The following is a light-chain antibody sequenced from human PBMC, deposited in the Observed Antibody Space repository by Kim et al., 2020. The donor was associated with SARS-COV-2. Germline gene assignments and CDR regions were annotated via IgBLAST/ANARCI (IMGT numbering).Light chain of an antibody. CDR2: AAS. CDR3: QQSYSSLGT. J-gene: IGKJ1*01. CDR1: YSINTH. V-gene: IGKV1-39*01. Sequence: SVGDKVTITCRSSYSINTHLNWYQQKLGKAPKLLIYAASTLQGGVPSRFSGSGSGTLFTLTISSLQPEDFATYYCQQSYSSLGTFGQGTKVDIK.